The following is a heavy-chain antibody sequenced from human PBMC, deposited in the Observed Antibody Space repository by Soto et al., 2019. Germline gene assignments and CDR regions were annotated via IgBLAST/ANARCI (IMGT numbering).Heavy chain of an antibody. V-gene: IGHV4-31*03. D-gene: IGHD1-26*01. CDR3: AREVGSVGE. Sequence: QVQLQESGPGLVKPSQTLSLTCTVSGGSINIGSYYWRWIRQHPGKGLEWIGYIFYSGATQYNPSLRSRVALSIDTSKNQFSRNLSSATAADTAVYYCAREVGSVGEWGQGTRVTVSS. CDR1: GGSINIGSYY. CDR2: IFYSGAT. J-gene: IGHJ4*02.